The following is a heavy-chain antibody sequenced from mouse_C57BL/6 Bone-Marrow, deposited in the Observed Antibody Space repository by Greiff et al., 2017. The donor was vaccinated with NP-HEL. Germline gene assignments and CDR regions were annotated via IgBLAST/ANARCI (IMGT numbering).Heavy chain of an antibody. Sequence: EVQLQQSGPELVKPGASVKISCKASGYTFTDYYMNWVKQSHGKSLEWIGDINPNNGGTSYNQKFKGKATLTVDKSSSTAYMELRSLTSEDSAVYYCARRRGWLPDYWGQGTTLTVSS. D-gene: IGHD2-3*01. CDR1: GYTFTDYY. CDR2: INPNNGGT. CDR3: ARRRGWLPDY. V-gene: IGHV1-26*01. J-gene: IGHJ2*01.